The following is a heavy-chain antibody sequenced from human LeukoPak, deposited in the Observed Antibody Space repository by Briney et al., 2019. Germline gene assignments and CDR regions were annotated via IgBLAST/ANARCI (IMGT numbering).Heavy chain of an antibody. J-gene: IGHJ4*02. D-gene: IGHD5-24*01. CDR1: GFTFSSYN. V-gene: IGHV3-21*01. CDR2: ISSSSSYI. CDR3: AREYGYNTFDY. Sequence: GGSLRLSCTASGFTFSSYNMNWVRQAPGKGLEWVSSISSSSSYIYYADSVKGRFTISRDNAKNSLYLQMNSLRAEDTAVYYCAREYGYNTFDYWGQGTLVTVSS.